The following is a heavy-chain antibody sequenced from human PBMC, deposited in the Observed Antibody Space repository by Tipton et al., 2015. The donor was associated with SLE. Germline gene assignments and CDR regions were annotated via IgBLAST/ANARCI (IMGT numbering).Heavy chain of an antibody. CDR1: GFTFSSYAM. Sequence: GSLRLSCAASGFTFSSYAMSWVRQAPGKGLEWIGEIYYSGSTYFNPSLKSRVTISVDTSRNQFSLKLSSVTAADTAVYYCAREAQWLDRAFDIWGQGTMVTVSS. CDR3: AREAQWLDRAFDI. J-gene: IGHJ3*02. D-gene: IGHD6-19*01. CDR2: IYYSGST. V-gene: IGHV4-4*02.